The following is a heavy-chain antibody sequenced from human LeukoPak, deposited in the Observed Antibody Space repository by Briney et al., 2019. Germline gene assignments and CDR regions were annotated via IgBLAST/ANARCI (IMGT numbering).Heavy chain of an antibody. D-gene: IGHD3-16*01. CDR3: ARAPYVYSGHHDY. CDR1: GFTFSSYS. CDR2: ISSSSSYI. J-gene: IGHJ4*02. Sequence: GGSLRLSCAASGFTFSSYSMNWVRQAPGKGLEWVSSISSSSSYIYYADSVKGRFTISRDNAKNSLYLQMNSLTAEDTAVYYCARAPYVYSGHHDYWGQGTLVTVSS. V-gene: IGHV3-21*01.